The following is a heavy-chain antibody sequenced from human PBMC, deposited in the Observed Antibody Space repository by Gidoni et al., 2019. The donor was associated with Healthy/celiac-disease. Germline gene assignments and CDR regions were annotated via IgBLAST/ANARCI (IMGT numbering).Heavy chain of an antibody. CDR1: GGSISSYY. D-gene: IGHD6-6*01. CDR2: IYYSGST. V-gene: IGHV4-59*01. Sequence: QVQLQESGPGLVKPSETLSLTCTVSGGSISSYYWSWIRQPPGKGLEWIGYIYYSGSTNYNPSLKSRVTISVDTSKNQFSLKLSSVTAADTAVYYCARGGYSGSRDYYYGMDVWGQGTTVTVSS. J-gene: IGHJ6*02. CDR3: ARGGYSGSRDYYYGMDV.